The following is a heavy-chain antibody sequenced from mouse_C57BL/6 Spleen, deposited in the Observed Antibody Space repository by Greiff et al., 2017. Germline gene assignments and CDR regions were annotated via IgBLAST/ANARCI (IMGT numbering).Heavy chain of an antibody. Sequence: VQLVESGPGLVQPSQSLSITCTVSGFSLTSYGVHWVRQSPGKGLEWLGVIWSGGSTDYNAAFISRLSISQDKSKGQVFFNMNSLQANDTAIYYCARMGVSTDYYAMDYWGQGTSVTVSS. CDR3: ARMGVSTDYYAMDY. J-gene: IGHJ4*01. CDR1: GFSLTSYG. V-gene: IGHV2-2*02. CDR2: IWSGGST.